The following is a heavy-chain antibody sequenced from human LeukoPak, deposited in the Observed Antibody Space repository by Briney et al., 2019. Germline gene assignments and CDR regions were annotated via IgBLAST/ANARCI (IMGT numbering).Heavy chain of an antibody. D-gene: IGHD2-2*01. V-gene: IGHV1-69*13. CDR3: ASYCSSTSCSSEYFQP. CDR1: GGTFSSYA. Sequence: SVKVSCKASGGTFSSYAISWVRQAPGQGLEWMGGIIPIFGTANYAQKFQGRVTITADESTSTAYMELSSLRSEDTAVYYCASYCSSTSCSSEYFQPWGQGTLVTVSS. J-gene: IGHJ1*01. CDR2: IIPIFGTA.